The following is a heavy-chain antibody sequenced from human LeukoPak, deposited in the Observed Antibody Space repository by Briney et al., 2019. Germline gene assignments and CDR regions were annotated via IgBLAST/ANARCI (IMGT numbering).Heavy chain of an antibody. D-gene: IGHD6-19*01. V-gene: IGHV4-34*01. Sequence: PSETLSLTCTVSGGSISSYYWSWIRQPPGKGLEWIGEINHSGSTNYNPSLKSRVTISVDTSKNQFSLKLSSVTAADTAVYYCARESGAGTLEYFQHWGQGTLVTVSS. J-gene: IGHJ1*01. CDR1: GGSISSYY. CDR2: INHSGST. CDR3: ARESGAGTLEYFQH.